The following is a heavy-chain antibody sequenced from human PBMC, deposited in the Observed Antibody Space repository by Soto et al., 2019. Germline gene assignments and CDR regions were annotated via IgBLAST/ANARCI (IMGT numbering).Heavy chain of an antibody. CDR1: GDSVSSNSAA. D-gene: IGHD2-15*01. CDR3: ARDLGYCSGGSCYFGEPHYYYGMDV. CDR2: TYYRSKWYN. V-gene: IGHV6-1*01. Sequence: SQTLSLTCAISGDSVSSNSAAWNWIRQSPSRGLEWLGRTYYRSKWYNDYAVSVKSRITINPDTSKNQFSLQLNSVTPEDTAVYYCARDLGYCSGGSCYFGEPHYYYGMDVWGQGTTVTV. J-gene: IGHJ6*02.